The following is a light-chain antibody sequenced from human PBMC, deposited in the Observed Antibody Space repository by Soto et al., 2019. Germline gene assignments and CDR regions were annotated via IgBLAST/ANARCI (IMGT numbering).Light chain of an antibody. V-gene: IGKV1-5*01. Sequence: DIQMTQSPSTLSASVGDRVTITCRASQSIRSWLAWYQQKPGKAPKLLIYDASSLEIGVPSRFSGSGSGTEFTLTISSLQPDDFETYYCQQYNSYSRTFGQGTKVEIK. CDR3: QQYNSYSRT. CDR1: QSIRSW. CDR2: DAS. J-gene: IGKJ1*01.